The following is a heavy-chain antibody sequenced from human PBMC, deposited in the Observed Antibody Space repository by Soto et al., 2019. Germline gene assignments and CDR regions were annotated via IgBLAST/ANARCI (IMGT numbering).Heavy chain of an antibody. D-gene: IGHD3-3*01. CDR3: ARHARHLEWLQPFDY. CDR1: GGTVSNYP. J-gene: IGHJ4*02. Sequence: QVQLVQSGAEVKEPGSSVKVSCTASGGTVSNYPISWVRQAPGQGLEWMGWIIPMFGTPNYALKFQGRVTITADESTSTAYMELSSLRYDDTAVYYCARHARHLEWLQPFDYWGQGALVTVSS. V-gene: IGHV1-69*01. CDR2: IIPMFGTP.